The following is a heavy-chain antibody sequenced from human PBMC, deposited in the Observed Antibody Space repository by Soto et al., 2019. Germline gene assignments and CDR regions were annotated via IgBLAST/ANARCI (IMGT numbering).Heavy chain of an antibody. CDR1: GGSFSGYY. CDR2: INHSGST. D-gene: IGHD5-12*01. CDR3: GRGNHIVARIDY. Sequence: QVQLQQWGAGLLKPSEPLSLTCAVYGGSFSGYYWSWIRQPPGMGLEWIGEINHSGSTNYNPSLISRVPISVDTSKNQFPLKLSSVTAADTAVYYCGRGNHIVARIDYWGQGTLVTVSS. J-gene: IGHJ4*02. V-gene: IGHV4-34*01.